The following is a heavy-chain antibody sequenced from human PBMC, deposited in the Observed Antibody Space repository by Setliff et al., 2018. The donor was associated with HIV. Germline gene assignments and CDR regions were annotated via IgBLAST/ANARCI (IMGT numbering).Heavy chain of an antibody. Sequence: SVKVSCKASGGTFSDYAISWVRQAPGQGLEWMGGIIPMIGLATYAQKFQGRVTITTDESTSTAYMELSSLTSEDTAMYYCARGDGFCSGGSCYLDFWGQGALVTVSS. V-gene: IGHV1-69*05. J-gene: IGHJ4*02. CDR1: GGTFSDYA. D-gene: IGHD2-15*01. CDR2: IIPMIGLA. CDR3: ARGDGFCSGGSCYLDF.